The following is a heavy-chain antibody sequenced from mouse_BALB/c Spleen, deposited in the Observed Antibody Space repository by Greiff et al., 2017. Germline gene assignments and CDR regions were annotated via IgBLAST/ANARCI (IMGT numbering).Heavy chain of an antibody. V-gene: IGHV3-8*02. CDR3: ARGNYRYDEGAWFAY. D-gene: IGHD2-14*01. CDR1: GDSITSGY. J-gene: IGHJ3*01. Sequence: QVVESGPSLVKPSQTLSLTCSVTGDSITSGYWNWIRKFPGNKLEYMGYISYSGSTYYNPSLKSRISITRDTSKNQYYLQLNSVTTEDTATYYCARGNYRYDEGAWFAYWGQGTLVTVSA. CDR2: ISYSGST.